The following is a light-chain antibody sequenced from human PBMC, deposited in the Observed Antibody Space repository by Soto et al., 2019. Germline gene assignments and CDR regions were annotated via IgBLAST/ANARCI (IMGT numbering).Light chain of an antibody. Sequence: EIMLTKSPGTLSLSQGERATVSGRAIQSVSSSYLAWCQQQPGQAPRLLIFGASSRATGIPDRFSGSGSGTDFTLTISRLEPEDFAVYYCQQYACSPSITFGQGSLLEI. J-gene: IGKJ5*01. V-gene: IGKV3-20*01. CDR1: QSVSSSY. CDR3: QQYACSPSIT. CDR2: GAS.